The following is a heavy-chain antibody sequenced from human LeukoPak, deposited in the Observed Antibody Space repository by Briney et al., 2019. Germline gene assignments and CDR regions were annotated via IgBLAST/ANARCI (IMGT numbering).Heavy chain of an antibody. CDR2: IYYSGST. J-gene: IGHJ4*02. Sequence: SETLSLTCTVSGGSISSYYWSWIRQPPGKGLEWIGYIYYSGSTNYNPSLKSRVTISVDTSKNQFSLKLSSVTAADTAVYYCAREGIITYYYGSGSHWGQGTLVTVSS. D-gene: IGHD3-10*01. CDR1: GGSISSYY. CDR3: AREGIITYYYGSGSH. V-gene: IGHV4-59*12.